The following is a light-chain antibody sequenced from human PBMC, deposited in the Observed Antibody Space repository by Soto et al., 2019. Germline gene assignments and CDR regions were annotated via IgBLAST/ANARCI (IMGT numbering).Light chain of an antibody. CDR1: QSVSSY. V-gene: IGKV3-11*01. CDR2: DAS. Sequence: EIVLTQSPATLSLSPGERATLSCRASQSVSSYLAWYQQKPGQAHRLLIYDASNRATGIPAGFSGSGSGTDFTLTISSLEPEDFAVYYCQQRSNWPYTFGQGTKLEIK. J-gene: IGKJ2*01. CDR3: QQRSNWPYT.